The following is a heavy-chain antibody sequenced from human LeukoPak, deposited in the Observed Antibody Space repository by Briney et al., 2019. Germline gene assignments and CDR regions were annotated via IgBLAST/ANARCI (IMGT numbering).Heavy chain of an antibody. D-gene: IGHD6-19*01. Sequence: ASVKVSFKASVGTFSSDASSWVRQAPGQGLEWMGRIIPILAMANYAQKFQGRVTITADKSTSTAYMELSSLRSEDTAVYYCARGGVVACIRDEFDYWRQRTLVTVSS. V-gene: IGHV1-69*04. CDR1: VGTFSSDA. CDR3: ARGGVVACIRDEFDY. CDR2: IIPILAMA. J-gene: IGHJ4*02.